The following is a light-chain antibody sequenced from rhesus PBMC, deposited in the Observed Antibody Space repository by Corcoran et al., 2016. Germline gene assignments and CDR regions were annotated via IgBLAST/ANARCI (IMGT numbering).Light chain of an antibody. CDR2: KAS. V-gene: IGKV1-74*01. CDR1: ENVNNY. Sequence: DIQMTQSPSSLSASVGDRVTITYRTSENVNNYLNWYQQKPGKAPKLLIYKASTLQSGVPSRFSGSGSGTDYTFTISSLQSEDVATYYCQHNYGTPPTFDQGTKVEIK. J-gene: IGKJ1*01. CDR3: QHNYGTPPT.